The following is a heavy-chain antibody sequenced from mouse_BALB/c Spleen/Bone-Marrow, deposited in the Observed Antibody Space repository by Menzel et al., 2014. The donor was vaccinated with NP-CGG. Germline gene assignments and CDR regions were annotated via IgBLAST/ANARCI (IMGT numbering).Heavy chain of an antibody. CDR1: GCTFTSYW. J-gene: IGHJ3*01. D-gene: IGHD2-3*01. CDR2: INPSNGRT. CDR3: ARYDGPAWFAY. Sequence: QVQLQRSGAELVKPGASVKLSCKASGCTFTSYWIHWVKLRPGHGLEWIGEINPSNGRTNYNEKFKNKATLTVDKSSSTAYIQLSSLTSEDSAVYYCARYDGPAWFAYWGQGTLVTVS. V-gene: IGHV1S81*02.